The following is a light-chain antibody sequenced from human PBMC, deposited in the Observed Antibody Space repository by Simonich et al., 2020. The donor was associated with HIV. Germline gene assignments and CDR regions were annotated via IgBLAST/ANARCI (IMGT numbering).Light chain of an antibody. CDR1: QSVLYSSNNKNY. CDR3: QQYYSTPRT. Sequence: DIVMTQSPDSLAVSLGERATIHCKSSQSVLYSSNNKNYLVWYQQKTGQPPKLLIYWASTRASGVPDRFSGSGSGTDFTLTISSLQAEDVAVYYCQQYYSTPRTFGQGTKVEIK. J-gene: IGKJ1*01. V-gene: IGKV4-1*01. CDR2: WAS.